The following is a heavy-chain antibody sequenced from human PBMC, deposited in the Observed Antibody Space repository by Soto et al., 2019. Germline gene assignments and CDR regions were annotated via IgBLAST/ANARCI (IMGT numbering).Heavy chain of an antibody. CDR3: ATDPNLGNTYYAFWTLGY. J-gene: IGHJ4*02. Sequence: ASVKVSCKVSGYTLTELSMHWVRQAPGKGLEWMGGFDPEDGETIYAQKFQGRVTMTEDTSTDTAYMELSSLRSEDTAVYYCATDPNLGNTYYAFWTLGYWGQGTLVTVSS. CDR2: FDPEDGET. V-gene: IGHV1-24*01. D-gene: IGHD3-3*01. CDR1: GYTLTELS.